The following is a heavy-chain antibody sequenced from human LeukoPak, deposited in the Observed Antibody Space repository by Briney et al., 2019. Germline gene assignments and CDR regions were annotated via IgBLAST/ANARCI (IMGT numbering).Heavy chain of an antibody. CDR3: ARGGSSGCFDY. D-gene: IGHD6-19*01. CDR2: ISYDGSNK. CDR1: GFTFSSYA. Sequence: GGSLRLSCAASGFTFSSYAMHWVRQAPGKGLEWVAAISYDGSNKYYADSVKGRFTISRDNSKNTLYLQMNSLRAEDTAVYYCARGGSSGCFDYWGQGTLVTVSS. J-gene: IGHJ4*02. V-gene: IGHV3-30*04.